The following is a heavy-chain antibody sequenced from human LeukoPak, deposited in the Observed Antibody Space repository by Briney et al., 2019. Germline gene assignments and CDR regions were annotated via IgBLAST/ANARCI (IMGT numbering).Heavy chain of an antibody. CDR2: FFDSHSS. J-gene: IGHJ4*02. CDR3: ARVLSLPYPLDS. Sequence: SETLSLTCAISGHSTTRCYNWALFRQSPGKGLEWIASFFDSHSSFYNASLESRFTVSLDTSKSKLSLNLTSVTAADTAVYYCARVLSLPYPLDSWGRGTQVRVSS. V-gene: IGHV4-38-2*01. D-gene: IGHD3-10*01. CDR1: GHSTTRCYN.